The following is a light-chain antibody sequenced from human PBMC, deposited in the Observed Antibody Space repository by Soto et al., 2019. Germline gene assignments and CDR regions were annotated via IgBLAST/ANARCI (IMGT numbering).Light chain of an antibody. V-gene: IGKV1-9*01. CDR2: DAS. CDR3: QQYETFSGT. J-gene: IGKJ1*01. CDR1: QGISSY. Sequence: DIQLTQSPSFLSASVGDRVTITCRASQGISSYLAWYQQKPGEAPKLLIYDASALPRGVPSRFSGSGSGTKFTLTIASLQPDDFATYYCQQYETFSGTFGPGTKVDIK.